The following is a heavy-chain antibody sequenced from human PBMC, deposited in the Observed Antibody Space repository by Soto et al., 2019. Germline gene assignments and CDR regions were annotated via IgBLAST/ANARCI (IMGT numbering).Heavy chain of an antibody. Sequence: EVQLVESGGGLIQPGGSLRLSCAASGFTVSNNYMSWVRQSPEKGLEWVSLIYRGGNTYYADSVKGRFSISRDNSKNTVHRQMNGRRAEAAAVYYCAGGPNGAYGRGQGTLVTVPS. J-gene: IGHJ4*02. D-gene: IGHD4-17*01. CDR2: IYRGGNT. V-gene: IGHV3-53*01. CDR3: AGGPNGAYG. CDR1: GFTVSNNY.